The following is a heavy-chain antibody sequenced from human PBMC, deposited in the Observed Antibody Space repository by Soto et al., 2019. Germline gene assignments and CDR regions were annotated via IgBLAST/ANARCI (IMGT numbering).Heavy chain of an antibody. D-gene: IGHD5-12*01. Sequence: GASVKVSCKASGYTFTSYYMHWVRQAPGQGLEWMGIINPSGGSTSYAQKFQGRVTMTRDTSTSTVYMELSSLRSEDTAVYYCARLRSLIGYVGRWFDPWGQGTLVTVSS. J-gene: IGHJ5*02. CDR2: INPSGGST. V-gene: IGHV1-46*01. CDR1: GYTFTSYY. CDR3: ARLRSLIGYVGRWFDP.